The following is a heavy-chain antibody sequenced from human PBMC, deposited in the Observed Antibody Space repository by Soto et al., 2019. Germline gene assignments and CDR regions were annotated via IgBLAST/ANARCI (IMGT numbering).Heavy chain of an antibody. D-gene: IGHD3-22*01. J-gene: IGHJ6*03. V-gene: IGHV2-26*01. CDR1: GFSLSNARMG. Sequence: QVTLKESGPVLVKPTETLTLTCTVSGFSLSNARMGVSWIRQPPGKALEWLAHILSNDEKSYSTSLKTRLTISMDTSKSQVVLNLTHTDPVDTATYYCARMLAVNYYYYYMDLWGKGTTVTVSS. CDR3: ARMLAVNYYYYYMDL. CDR2: ILSNDEK.